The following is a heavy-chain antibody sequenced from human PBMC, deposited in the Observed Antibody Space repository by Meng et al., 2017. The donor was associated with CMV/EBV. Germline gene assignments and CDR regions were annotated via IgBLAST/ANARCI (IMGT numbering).Heavy chain of an antibody. CDR1: GGSISSCN. CDR3: ARDLMNCSSTSCANWFDP. V-gene: IGHV4-4*07. J-gene: IGHJ5*02. D-gene: IGHD2-2*01. CDR2: IYTSGST. Sequence: VPVRGEGAGPGRPSGTLSPPCTVAGGSISSCNWSWIRQPAGKGLEWIGRIYTSGSTNYNPSLKSRVTMSVDTSKNQFSLKLSSVTAADTAVYYCARDLMNCSSTSCANWFDPWGQGTLVTVSS.